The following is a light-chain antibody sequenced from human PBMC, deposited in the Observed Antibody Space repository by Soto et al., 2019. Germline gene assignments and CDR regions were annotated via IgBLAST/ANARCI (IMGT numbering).Light chain of an antibody. V-gene: IGLV1-40*01. J-gene: IGLJ1*01. CDR1: SSNNGAGYD. CDR2: GNS. Sequence: QSVLTQPPSVSGAPGERVTISRPGSSSNNGAGYDVHWYQQLPGTAPKLLIYGNSSRPSGVPDRFSGSKSGTSASLAITGLQAEDEADYYCQSYDSSLSGSYVFGTGTRSPS. CDR3: QSYDSSLSGSYV.